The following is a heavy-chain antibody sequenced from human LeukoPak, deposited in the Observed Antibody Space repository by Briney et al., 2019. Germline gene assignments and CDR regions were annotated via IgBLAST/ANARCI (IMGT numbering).Heavy chain of an antibody. Sequence: SETLSLTCTVSGGSISSYYWSWIRQPPGKGLEWIGYIYTSGSTNYNPSLKSRVTISVDTSKNQFSLKLSSVTAADTAVYYCARHAPFSDFWSGQYYYYYYYMDVWGKGTTVTVSS. CDR3: ARHAPFSDFWSGQYYYYYYYMDV. V-gene: IGHV4-4*09. D-gene: IGHD3-3*01. CDR2: IYTSGST. J-gene: IGHJ6*03. CDR1: GGSISSYY.